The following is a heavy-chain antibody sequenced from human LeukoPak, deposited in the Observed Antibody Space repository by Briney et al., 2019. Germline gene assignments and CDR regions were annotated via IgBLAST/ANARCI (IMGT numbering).Heavy chain of an antibody. CDR1: GFTFSSYS. CDR3: AREPFGSWYFDY. J-gene: IGHJ4*02. CDR2: ISSSSSYI. Sequence: GGSLRLSCAASGFTFSSYSMNWVRQAPGKGLEWVSSISSSSSYIYYADSVKGRFTISRDNAKNSLYLQMNSLRAEDTAVYYCAREPFGSWYFDYWGQGTLVTVSS. D-gene: IGHD3-16*01. V-gene: IGHV3-21*01.